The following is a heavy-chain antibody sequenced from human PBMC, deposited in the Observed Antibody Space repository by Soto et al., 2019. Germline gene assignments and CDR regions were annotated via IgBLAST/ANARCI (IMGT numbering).Heavy chain of an antibody. CDR1: GFTFSSYA. J-gene: IGHJ4*02. Sequence: GGSLRLSCAASGFTFSSYAMSWDRQAPGKGLEWVSAISGSGGSTYYADSVKGRFTIYRDNSKDTLYLQMNSLRAEDTAVYYCANAFSGHDADDYWGQGTLVTVSS. CDR2: ISGSGGST. D-gene: IGHD6-25*01. CDR3: ANAFSGHDADDY. V-gene: IGHV3-23*01.